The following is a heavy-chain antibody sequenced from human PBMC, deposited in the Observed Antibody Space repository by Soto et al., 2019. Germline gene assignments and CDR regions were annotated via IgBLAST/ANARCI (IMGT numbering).Heavy chain of an antibody. CDR1: GYSFTSYC. Sequence: GESLKISCKGSGYSFTSYCIGWVRQMPGKGLEWMGIIYPGDSDTRYSPSFQGQVTISADKSISTAYLQWSSLKASDTAMYYCAIHVAFLVSYGSLGDYYYYGMDVWGQGTTVTVSS. D-gene: IGHD5-18*01. J-gene: IGHJ6*02. CDR3: AIHVAFLVSYGSLGDYYYYGMDV. V-gene: IGHV5-51*01. CDR2: IYPGDSDT.